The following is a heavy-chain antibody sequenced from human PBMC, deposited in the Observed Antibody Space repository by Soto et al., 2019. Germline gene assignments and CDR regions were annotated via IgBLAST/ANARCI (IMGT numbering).Heavy chain of an antibody. D-gene: IGHD6-19*01. V-gene: IGHV4-59*01. CDR3: ARPSVAVTWGTFDY. CDR1: GGSISTYY. Sequence: PSETLSLTCTVSGGSISTYYWNWVRQPPGKGLEWIGNIYYTGSTNYNPSLKSRVTISVDTSKNQFSLKLTSVTAADTAVYYCARPSVAVTWGTFDYWGQGTLVTVSS. J-gene: IGHJ4*02. CDR2: IYYTGST.